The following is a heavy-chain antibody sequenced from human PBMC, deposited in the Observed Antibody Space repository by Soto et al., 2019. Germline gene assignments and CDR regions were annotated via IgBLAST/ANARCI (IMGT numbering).Heavy chain of an antibody. CDR2: ITYSGFT. CDR3: ARGTRIASAGYYFDF. J-gene: IGHJ4*02. Sequence: SETLSLTCTVSCDSLSSGDYYWSWIRQPPGKGLEWIGYITYSGFTYNNPSLKSRLSISVDTSKNQFSLRLSSVTAADTAVFYCARGTRIASAGYYFDFWGPGTLVTV. CDR1: CDSLSSGDYY. V-gene: IGHV4-30-4*01. D-gene: IGHD6-25*01.